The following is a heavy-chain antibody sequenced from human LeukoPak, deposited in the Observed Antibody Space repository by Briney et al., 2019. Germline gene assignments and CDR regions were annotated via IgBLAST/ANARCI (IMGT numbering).Heavy chain of an antibody. Sequence: GGSLRLSCAASGFTFSSYVMSWVRQAPGKGLEWVSTIRANGGSTYYADSVKGRFTISRDNSKNTLYLQMNSLRAEDTAVYYCAKNNGNYDFWRGYYSGMDVWGQGTTVIFSS. D-gene: IGHD3-3*01. J-gene: IGHJ6*02. CDR2: IRANGGST. CDR3: AKNNGNYDFWRGYYSGMDV. CDR1: GFTFSSYV. V-gene: IGHV3-23*01.